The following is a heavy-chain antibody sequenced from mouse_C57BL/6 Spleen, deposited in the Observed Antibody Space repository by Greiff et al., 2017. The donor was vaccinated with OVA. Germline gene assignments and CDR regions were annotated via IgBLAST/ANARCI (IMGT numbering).Heavy chain of an antibody. CDR2: IYPGDGDT. CDR1: GYAFSSSW. V-gene: IGHV1-82*01. J-gene: IGHJ2*01. CDR3: ARSGPHYFDY. Sequence: QVQLQQSGPELVKPGASVKISCKASGYAFSSSWMNWVKQRPGKGLEWIGRIYPGDGDTNYNGKFKGKATLTADTSSSTAYMQRSSLPSEASAVYFGARSGPHYFDYGGQGTTLTVSS.